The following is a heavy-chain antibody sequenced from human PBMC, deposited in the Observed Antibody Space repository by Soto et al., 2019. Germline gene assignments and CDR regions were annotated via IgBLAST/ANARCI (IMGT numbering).Heavy chain of an antibody. V-gene: IGHV4-39*01. CDR2: LYYNGNT. CDR3: AGQSPATGTLSCFDS. Sequence: SETLSLTCTVSGASIIMSSYYWGWIRQPPGKGLEWIGTLYYNGNTHYNPSLESRVTISVDASKKQFSLILSSVTAADTAVYYRAGQSPATGTLSCFDSWAQRTLVTVSS. CDR1: GASIIMSSYY. D-gene: IGHD7-27*01. J-gene: IGHJ4*02.